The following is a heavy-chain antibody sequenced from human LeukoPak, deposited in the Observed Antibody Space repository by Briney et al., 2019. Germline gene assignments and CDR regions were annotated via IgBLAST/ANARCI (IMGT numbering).Heavy chain of an antibody. CDR1: GFTVSSNY. Sequence: GGSLRLSCAASGFTVSSNYMSWVRQAPGKGLEWVSYISSSGSTIYYADSVKGRFTISRDNAKNSLYLQMNSLRAEDTAVYYCARDKASEHGGDDYWGQGTLVTVSS. CDR3: ARDKASEHGGDDY. D-gene: IGHD2-21*02. V-gene: IGHV3-11*01. J-gene: IGHJ4*02. CDR2: ISSSGSTI.